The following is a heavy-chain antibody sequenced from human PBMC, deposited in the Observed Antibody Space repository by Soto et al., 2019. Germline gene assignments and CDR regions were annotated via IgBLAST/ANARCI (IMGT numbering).Heavy chain of an antibody. D-gene: IGHD3-22*01. Sequence: QVHLVESGGGVVQPGGSLRLSCAASGFNFKDYNMFWVRQAPGRGLEWVALITYDAEYQYYGDSVKGRVTISRDNSKSTLFLQLTGLRVEDTAVYYCAKDRRYYYDIETHYGLDVWGQGTTI. CDR3: AKDRRYYYDIETHYGLDV. CDR1: GFNFKDYN. J-gene: IGHJ6*02. CDR2: ITYDAEYQ. V-gene: IGHV3-30*18.